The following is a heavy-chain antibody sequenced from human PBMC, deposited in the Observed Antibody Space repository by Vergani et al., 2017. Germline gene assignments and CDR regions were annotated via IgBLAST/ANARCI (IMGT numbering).Heavy chain of an antibody. CDR2: IKQDGSEN. J-gene: IGHJ6*04. V-gene: IGHV3-7*01. Sequence: EVQLVESGGGLVQPGGSLRLSCAASGFTFSSYWMSWVRQAPGKGLEWVANIKQDGSENYYVDSVKGRFTISRDNAKNSLYLQMNSLRAEDTAVYYCAGDDYGDYEGVTTPYYYGMDVWGEGTTVTVSS. CDR1: GFTFSSYW. D-gene: IGHD4-17*01. CDR3: AGDDYGDYEGVTTPYYYGMDV.